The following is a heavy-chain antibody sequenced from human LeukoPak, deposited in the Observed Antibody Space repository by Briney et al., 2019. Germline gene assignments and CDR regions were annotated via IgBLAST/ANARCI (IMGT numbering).Heavy chain of an antibody. D-gene: IGHD3-22*01. Sequence: GGSLRLSCAASGLTLSSYAISWVRQAPGKGLEWVSAISGSGGITYCADSVKGRFTISRDNSKNTLYLQMNSLRAEDTAVYYCAKTKAFTSGFPLDFWGQGTLVTVSS. CDR3: AKTKAFTSGFPLDF. CDR2: ISGSGGIT. J-gene: IGHJ4*02. V-gene: IGHV3-23*01. CDR1: GLTLSSYA.